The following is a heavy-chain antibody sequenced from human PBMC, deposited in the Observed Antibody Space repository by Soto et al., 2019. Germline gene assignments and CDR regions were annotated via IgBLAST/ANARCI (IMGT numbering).Heavy chain of an antibody. CDR1: GFTFSSYG. CDR2: IWYDGSNK. J-gene: IGHJ4*02. Sequence: GGSLRLSCAASGFTFSSYGMHWVRQAPGKGLEWVAVIWYDGSNKYYADSVKGRFTISRDNSKNTLYLQMNSLRAEDTAVYYCARDLVGYCSGGSCYPGYFDSWGQGTLVTVSS. D-gene: IGHD2-15*01. CDR3: ARDLVGYCSGGSCYPGYFDS. V-gene: IGHV3-33*01.